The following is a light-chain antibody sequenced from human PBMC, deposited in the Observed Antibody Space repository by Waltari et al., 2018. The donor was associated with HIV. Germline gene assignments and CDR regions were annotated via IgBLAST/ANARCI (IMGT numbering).Light chain of an antibody. Sequence: IALTQPPSTLSLSPGERLPLTCYASQNFKNNYLAWYQQKGGLAPRLLIYDASRRASGIPDRFSGSGSGTGFTLTISRLEPDDFATYDCHQFGSSVSYTFGQGTKLEIK. CDR1: QNFKNNY. V-gene: IGKV3D-20*01. CDR2: DAS. CDR3: HQFGSSVSYT. J-gene: IGKJ2*01.